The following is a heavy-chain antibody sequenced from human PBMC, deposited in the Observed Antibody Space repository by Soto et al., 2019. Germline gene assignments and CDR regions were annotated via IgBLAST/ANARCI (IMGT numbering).Heavy chain of an antibody. Sequence: GGSLRLSCEASGFTFSSYWMYWVRQAPGKGPVWVSRINNDGSSTTYADSVKGRFTIARDNAKNTLSLQMNSLRAEDTAVYYCTRGRILGVIKAFDIWGRGTMVTVSS. J-gene: IGHJ3*02. D-gene: IGHD3-3*01. V-gene: IGHV3-74*01. CDR3: TRGRILGVIKAFDI. CDR1: GFTFSSYW. CDR2: INNDGSST.